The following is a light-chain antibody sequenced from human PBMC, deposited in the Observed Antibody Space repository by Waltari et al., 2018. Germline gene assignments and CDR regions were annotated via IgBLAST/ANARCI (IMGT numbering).Light chain of an antibody. J-gene: IGLJ1*01. V-gene: IGLV2-11*01. CDR2: DVT. Sequence: QSALTQPRSVSGSPGQSVPISRPATRTAVGPFAYVSWYPQRPGKAPQLIIYDVTQRPSGVPDRFSGSKSDNKASLTISGLQADDEADYYCCSYAGRYTNYVFGSGTKVTVL. CDR3: CSYAGRYTNYV. CDR1: RTAVGPFAY.